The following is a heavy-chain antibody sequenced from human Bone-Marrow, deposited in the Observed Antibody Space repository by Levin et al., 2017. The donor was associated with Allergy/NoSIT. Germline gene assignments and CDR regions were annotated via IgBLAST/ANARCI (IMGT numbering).Heavy chain of an antibody. CDR2: INHSGST. D-gene: IGHD6-19*01. J-gene: IGHJ4*02. V-gene: IGHV4-34*01. CDR3: ARGLGGAVAGSYFDY. Sequence: SETLSLTCAVYGGSFSGYYWSWIRQPPGKGLEWIGEINHSGSTNYNPSLKSRVTISVDTSKNQFSLKLSSVTAADTAVYYCARGLGGAVAGSYFDYWGQGTLVTVSS. CDR1: GGSFSGYY.